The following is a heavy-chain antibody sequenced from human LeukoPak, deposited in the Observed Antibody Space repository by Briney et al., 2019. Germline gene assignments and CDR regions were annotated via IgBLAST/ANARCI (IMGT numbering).Heavy chain of an antibody. Sequence: GGSLRLSCAASGFTFNSYAMSWVRQAPGKGLEWVSAISGGGGTTYYADSVKGRFTISRDNSKNTLYLQMNSLRAEDTAVYYCAKDISSSSWYLASMDVWGKGTTVTVSS. CDR2: ISGGGGTT. J-gene: IGHJ6*04. CDR1: GFTFNSYA. CDR3: AKDISSSSWYLASMDV. D-gene: IGHD6-13*01. V-gene: IGHV3-23*01.